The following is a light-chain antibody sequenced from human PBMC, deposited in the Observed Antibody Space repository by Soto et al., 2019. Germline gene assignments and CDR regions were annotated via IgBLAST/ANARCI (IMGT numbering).Light chain of an antibody. V-gene: IGKV3-11*01. CDR1: QSVSSY. Sequence: EIVLTQSPATLSLSPGEIANLYCSASQSVSSYLAWYQQKPGQAPRLLIYDASNRATGIPARFSGSGSGTDFTLTISSLEPEDFAVYYCQQRSNWLSVTFGQGTRLEIK. CDR3: QQRSNWLSVT. CDR2: DAS. J-gene: IGKJ5*01.